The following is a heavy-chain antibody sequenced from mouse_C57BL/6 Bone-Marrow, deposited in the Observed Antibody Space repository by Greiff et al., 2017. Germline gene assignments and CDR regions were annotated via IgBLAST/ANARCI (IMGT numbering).Heavy chain of an antibody. V-gene: IGHV1-81*01. CDR3: ARSDRFAY. J-gene: IGHJ3*01. Sequence: VQLQQSGAELARPGASVTLSCKASGYTFTSYGISWVKQRTGQGLEWIGDIYPRSGNTYYNEKFKGKATLTADKSSSTAYMELRSLTSEDSAVYFCARSDRFAYWGQGTLVTVSA. CDR2: IYPRSGNT. CDR1: GYTFTSYG.